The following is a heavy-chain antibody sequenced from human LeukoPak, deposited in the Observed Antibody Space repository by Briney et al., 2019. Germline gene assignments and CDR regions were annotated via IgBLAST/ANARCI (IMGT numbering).Heavy chain of an antibody. CDR3: ARDLWSTTVTKPNYYYYYMGV. CDR2: IIPIFGTA. D-gene: IGHD4-17*01. V-gene: IGHV1-69*13. CDR1: GGTFSSYA. Sequence: GASVKVSCKASGGTFSSYAISWVRQAPGQGLEWMGGIIPIFGTANYAQKFQGRVTITADESTSTAYMELSSLRSEDTAVYYCARDLWSTTVTKPNYYYYYMGVWGKGTTVTISS. J-gene: IGHJ6*03.